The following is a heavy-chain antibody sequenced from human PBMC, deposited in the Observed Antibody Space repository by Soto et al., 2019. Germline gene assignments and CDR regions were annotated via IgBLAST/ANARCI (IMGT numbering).Heavy chain of an antibody. D-gene: IGHD7-27*01. V-gene: IGHV2-5*02. CDR2: IYWDDDK. CDR1: GFSLSTSGVG. CDR3: AHSLIPNWGSRGAFDY. J-gene: IGHJ4*02. Sequence: QITLKESGPTLVKPTQTLTLTCTFSGFSLSTSGVGVGWIRQPPGKALEWLALIYWDDDKRYSPSLKSRLTTPKATPKTQVVLTMTKMDPVDTATYYCAHSLIPNWGSRGAFDYWGQGTLVTVSS.